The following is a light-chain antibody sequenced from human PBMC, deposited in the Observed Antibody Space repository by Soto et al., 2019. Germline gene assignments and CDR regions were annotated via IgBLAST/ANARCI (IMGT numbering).Light chain of an antibody. J-gene: IGLJ2*01. V-gene: IGLV1-47*02. CDR2: SNN. CDR3: AAWDDSLSGVV. Sequence: QAVVTQPPSASGTPGQRLTISCSGSSSNIGSNYVFWYQQLPGTAPKLLIYSNNQRPSGVPDRFSGSKSGTSASLAISGLRSEDEADYYCAAWDDSLSGVVFGGGTKLTVL. CDR1: SSNIGSNY.